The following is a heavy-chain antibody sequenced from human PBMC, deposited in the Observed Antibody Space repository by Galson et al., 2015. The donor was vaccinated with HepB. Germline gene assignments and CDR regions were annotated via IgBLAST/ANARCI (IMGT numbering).Heavy chain of an antibody. CDR2: IYWDDDK. CDR3: AHIKNRFTIFGGIIKGDWFDP. CDR1: GFSLSTSGVG. Sequence: PALVKPTQTLTLTCTLYGFSLSTSGVGVGWIRQPPGKGLEWLALIYWDDDKRYSPSLKTRLTISKDTSKNQVVLTMTNMDPVDTATYYCAHIKNRFTIFGGIIKGDWFDPWGQGTLVTVSS. V-gene: IGHV2-5*02. D-gene: IGHD3-3*01. J-gene: IGHJ5*02.